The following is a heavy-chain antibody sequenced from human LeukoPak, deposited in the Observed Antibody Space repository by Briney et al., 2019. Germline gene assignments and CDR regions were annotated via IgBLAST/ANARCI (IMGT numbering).Heavy chain of an antibody. CDR1: GGSISSGDYY. D-gene: IGHD3-22*01. CDR2: IYYSGST. CDR3: ARAGSDYYDSSGYYYFDY. Sequence: SETLSLTCTVSGGSISSGDYYWSWIRQPPGKGLEWIGNIYYSGSTYYNPSLKSRVTISVDTSKNQFSLKLSSVTAADTAVYYCARAGSDYYDSSGYYYFDYWGQGTLVTVSS. V-gene: IGHV4-30-4*01. J-gene: IGHJ4*02.